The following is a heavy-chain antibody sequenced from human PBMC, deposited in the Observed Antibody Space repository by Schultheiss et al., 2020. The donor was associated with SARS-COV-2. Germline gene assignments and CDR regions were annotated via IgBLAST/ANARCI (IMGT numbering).Heavy chain of an antibody. D-gene: IGHD3-22*01. Sequence: GGSLRLSCAASGFTVSSYAMHWVRQASGKGLEWVSVIYSCGSTSYADSVKGRFTISRDNAKNSLYLQMNSLRAEDTAVYYCARDRNYYDSSGYYYVAWGQGTLVTVSS. CDR1: GFTVSSYA. CDR3: ARDRNYYDSSGYYYVA. J-gene: IGHJ5*02. CDR2: IYSCGST. V-gene: IGHV3-66*01.